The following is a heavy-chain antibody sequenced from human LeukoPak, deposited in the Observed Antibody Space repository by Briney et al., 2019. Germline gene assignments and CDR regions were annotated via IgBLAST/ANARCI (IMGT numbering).Heavy chain of an antibody. Sequence: PGGSLRLSCAASGFTFSSYAMSWVRQAPGKGLEWASAISGSGGGTYYADSVKGRFTISRDNSKNTLYLQMTSLRAEDTAVYYCAKDTPDDISVAAPYFDYWGQGTLVTVSS. CDR2: ISGSGGGT. J-gene: IGHJ4*02. V-gene: IGHV3-23*01. D-gene: IGHD6-19*01. CDR3: AKDTPDDISVAAPYFDY. CDR1: GFTFSSYA.